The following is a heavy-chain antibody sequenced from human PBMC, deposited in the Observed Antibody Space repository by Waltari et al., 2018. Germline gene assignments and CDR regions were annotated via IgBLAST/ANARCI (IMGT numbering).Heavy chain of an antibody. Sequence: QVQLVQSGAEVKKPGSSVRVSCRASGGHFGRSAITWVRQAPGQGLEWMGGTIPIFGSPMYAPKFQGRVSITADELTYTVYMELNSLRSDDTAIYYCARRKLGEAFDIWGQGTMVIVSS. CDR2: TIPIFGSP. V-gene: IGHV1-69*12. CDR3: ARRKLGEAFDI. J-gene: IGHJ3*02. D-gene: IGHD3-16*01. CDR1: GGHFGRSA.